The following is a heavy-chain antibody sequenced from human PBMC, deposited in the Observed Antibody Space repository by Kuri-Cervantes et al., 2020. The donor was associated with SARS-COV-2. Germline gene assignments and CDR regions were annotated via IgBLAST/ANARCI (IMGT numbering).Heavy chain of an antibody. CDR3: ARVVIPAALDY. V-gene: IGHV3-74*01. CDR1: GFTFSNYW. Sequence: GESLKISCAASGFTFSNYWMHWVRQAPGKGLVWVSRTNTDGSSTSYADSVKGRFTISRDNAKNTLYLQMNSLRAEDTAVYYCARVVIPAALDYWGQGTLVTVSS. J-gene: IGHJ4*02. CDR2: TNTDGSST. D-gene: IGHD2-2*01.